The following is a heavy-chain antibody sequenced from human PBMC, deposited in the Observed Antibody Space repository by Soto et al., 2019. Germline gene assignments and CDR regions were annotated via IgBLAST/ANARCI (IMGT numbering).Heavy chain of an antibody. CDR1: GGSMRNYF. V-gene: IGHV4-59*01. Sequence: SETLSLTCTVSGGSMRNYFWTWIRQPPGKGLEWIGYIHYSGTTSFFPSYNPSLRSRVTISEDTPKNQFSLKLLSVTTADTAVYFCAAGEASSRNLAPYYLDFWGQGTLVTVSS. CDR3: AAGEASSRNLAPYYLDF. D-gene: IGHD6-13*01. CDR2: IHYSGTT. J-gene: IGHJ4*02.